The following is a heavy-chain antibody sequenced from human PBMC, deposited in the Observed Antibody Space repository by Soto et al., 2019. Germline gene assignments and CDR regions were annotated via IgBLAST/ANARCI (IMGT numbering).Heavy chain of an antibody. V-gene: IGHV4-61*01. D-gene: IGHD4-17*01. CDR3: ARTTAVPNSLRSRYFFDY. CDR1: GGSVSDKTYY. Sequence: SETLSLTCSVSGGSVSDKTYYWSWIRQPPGKRLEWIGYVYYSGTTNYNPSLKSRATISVDLSKNQFSLRLSSVTTADTALYYCARTTAVPNSLRSRYFFDYWGQGTLVTVSS. J-gene: IGHJ4*02. CDR2: VYYSGTT.